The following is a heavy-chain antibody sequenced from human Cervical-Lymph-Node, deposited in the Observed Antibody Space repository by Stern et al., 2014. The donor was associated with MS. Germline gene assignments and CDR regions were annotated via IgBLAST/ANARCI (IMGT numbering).Heavy chain of an antibody. D-gene: IGHD6-13*01. CDR2: ISYDGGKE. CDR1: GFTFSTSG. V-gene: IGHV3-30*18. Sequence: QVQLAESGGGLVQPGTSLRLSCAASGFTFSTSGMHWVRQAPAKGLEWVAVISYDGGKENYADSVKGRFTIARDNSKNTLYLQMNSLRPDDTSVYYCAKQTGQSSSWYVFYYQGMDVWGQGTTVTVSS. J-gene: IGHJ6*02. CDR3: AKQTGQSSSWYVFYYQGMDV.